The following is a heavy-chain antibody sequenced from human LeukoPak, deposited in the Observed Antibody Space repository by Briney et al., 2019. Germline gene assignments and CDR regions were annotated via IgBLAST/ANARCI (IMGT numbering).Heavy chain of an antibody. CDR1: GGSFSGYY. CDR3: ARSSSSWAHDAFDI. J-gene: IGHJ3*02. V-gene: IGHV4-34*01. Sequence: SETLSLTCAVYGGSFSGYYWSWIRQPPGKGLEWIGEINHSGSTNYNPSLKSRVTISVDTSKNQFSLKLSSVTAADTAVYSCARSSSSWAHDAFDIWGQGTMVTVSS. CDR2: INHSGST. D-gene: IGHD6-13*01.